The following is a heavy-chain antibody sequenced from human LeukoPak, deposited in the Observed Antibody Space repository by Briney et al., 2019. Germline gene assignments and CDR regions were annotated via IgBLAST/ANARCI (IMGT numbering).Heavy chain of an antibody. CDR1: GYTFTSYG. D-gene: IGHD5-24*01. Sequence: ASVKVSCKASGYTFTSYGFSWVRQAPGQGLEWMGWISAYNGNTNYAQKLQDRVTMTTDTFTSTAYMELRSLRSDDTAVYYCARDGVMATHECWYFDLWGRGTLVTVSS. J-gene: IGHJ2*01. CDR2: ISAYNGNT. CDR3: ARDGVMATHECWYFDL. V-gene: IGHV1-18*01.